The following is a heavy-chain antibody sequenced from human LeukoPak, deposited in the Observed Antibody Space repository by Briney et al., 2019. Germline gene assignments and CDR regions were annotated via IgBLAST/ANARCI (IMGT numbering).Heavy chain of an antibody. V-gene: IGHV3-23*01. CDR2: ISGSGGST. CDR1: GFTFSSYA. CDR3: AKDQRTYGSGSFYYFDY. J-gene: IGHJ4*02. D-gene: IGHD3-10*01. Sequence: AGGSLRLSCAASGFTFSSYAMSWVRQAPGKGLEWVSAISGSGGSTYYADSVKGRFTISRDNPKNTLYLQMNSLRAEDTAVYYCAKDQRTYGSGSFYYFDYWGQGTLVTVSS.